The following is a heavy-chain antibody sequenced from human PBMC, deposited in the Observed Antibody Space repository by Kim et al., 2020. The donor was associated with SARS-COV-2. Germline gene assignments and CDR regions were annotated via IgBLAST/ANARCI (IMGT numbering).Heavy chain of an antibody. CDR3: AIQTLLHEDYYGMDV. Sequence: SETLSLTCAVYGGSFSGYYWSWIRQPPGKGLEWIGEINHSGSTNYNPSLKSRVTISVDTSKNQFSLKLSSVTAADTAVYYCAIQTLLHEDYYGMDVWGQGTTVTVSS. CDR2: INHSGST. D-gene: IGHD2-15*01. J-gene: IGHJ6*02. V-gene: IGHV4-34*01. CDR1: GGSFSGYY.